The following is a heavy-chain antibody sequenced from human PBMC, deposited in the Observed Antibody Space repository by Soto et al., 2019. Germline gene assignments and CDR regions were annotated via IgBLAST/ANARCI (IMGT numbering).Heavy chain of an antibody. J-gene: IGHJ6*02. V-gene: IGHV2-26*01. CDR1: GFSISTARMG. D-gene: IGHD6-13*01. CDR3: ARIRNLDSSSCFRYGMDG. Sequence: GPTLVNPRVALTLTFTVAGFSISTARMGVSWIRQPPGKALEWLAHIFSNDEKSYSTSLKSRLTISKDTSKSQVVLTMTNMDPVDTATYYCARIRNLDSSSCFRYGMDGWVQGTTVTFSS. CDR2: IFSNDEK.